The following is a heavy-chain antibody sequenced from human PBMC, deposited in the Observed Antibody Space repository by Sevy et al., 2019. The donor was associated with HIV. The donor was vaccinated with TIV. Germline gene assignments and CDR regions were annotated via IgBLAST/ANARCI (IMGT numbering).Heavy chain of an antibody. CDR3: ASKRGYNHGPFDY. D-gene: IGHD5-12*01. CDR2: IHYTGGT. Sequence: SETLSLTCTVSGGSISNSDSNWSWIRQPPGKGLEWIGYIHYTGGTYYNPFLKSRVAMSVDTSEKQFSLKLSSMTEADTTVYYCASKRGYNHGPFDYWGQGTLVTVSS. V-gene: IGHV4-30-4*02. CDR1: GGSISNSDSN. J-gene: IGHJ4*02.